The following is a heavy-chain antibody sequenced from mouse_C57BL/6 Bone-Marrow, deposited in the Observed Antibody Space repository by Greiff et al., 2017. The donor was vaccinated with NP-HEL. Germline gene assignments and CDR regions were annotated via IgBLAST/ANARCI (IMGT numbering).Heavy chain of an antibody. J-gene: IGHJ4*01. CDR3: ARGGWLLRVLAMDY. CDR1: GFSFTSYG. Sequence: QVQLKQSGPGLVQPSQSLSITCTVSGFSFTSYGVHWVRQSPGKGLEWLGVIWSGGSTAYNAAFISRLSISKDNSNSQVFFKRNSLQADDTAIYYCARGGWLLRVLAMDYWGQGTSVTVSS. CDR2: IWSGGST. D-gene: IGHD2-3*01. V-gene: IGHV2-2*01.